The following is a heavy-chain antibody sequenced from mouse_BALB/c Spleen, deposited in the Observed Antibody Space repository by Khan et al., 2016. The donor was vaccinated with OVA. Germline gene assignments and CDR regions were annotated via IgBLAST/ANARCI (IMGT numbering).Heavy chain of an antibody. V-gene: IGHV5-4*02. D-gene: IGHD2-1*01. CDR1: GFTFSDYY. J-gene: IGHJ3*01. CDR3: ARGFYGNPFAY. Sequence: EVELVESGGGLVKPGGSLKLSCAASGFTFSDYYMYWARQTPEKRLEWVATISDGGSYTYYLDSVKGRFTISSDDAKNNLYLQMNSLKSEDTAMYYCARGFYGNPFAYWGQGTLVTVSA. CDR2: ISDGGSYT.